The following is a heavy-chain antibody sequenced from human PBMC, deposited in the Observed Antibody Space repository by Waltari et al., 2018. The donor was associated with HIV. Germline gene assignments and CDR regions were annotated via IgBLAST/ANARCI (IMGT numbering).Heavy chain of an antibody. CDR2: SGTVSDK. Sequence: LVQSGGGLVEPGGSLTLSCRAHGFIFSDSDLHWVRQVPGKRPEWISTSGTVSDKFYRDSVKGRFTISRDNADNCFYLQIRTVRDDDTAIYYCARGGTSSESPHKWYFDVWSQGTLVSVLS. V-gene: IGHV3-13*01. J-gene: IGHJ2*01. CDR3: ARGGTSSESPHKWYFDV. D-gene: IGHD3-16*01. CDR1: GFIFSDSD.